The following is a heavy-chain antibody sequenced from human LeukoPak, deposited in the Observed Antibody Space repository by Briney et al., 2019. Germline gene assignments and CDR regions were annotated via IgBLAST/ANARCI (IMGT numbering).Heavy chain of an antibody. Sequence: GGSLGLSCVASGFTFSSYAMSWVRQAPGKGLEWVSSVSGGGGDTSYADSVKGRFTISRDNSKNTLYLQMNSLRAEDTAVYYCTRFSSFDPWGQGTLVTVSS. D-gene: IGHD6-6*01. CDR3: TRFSSFDP. CDR2: VSGGGGDT. CDR1: GFTFSSYA. V-gene: IGHV3-23*01. J-gene: IGHJ5*02.